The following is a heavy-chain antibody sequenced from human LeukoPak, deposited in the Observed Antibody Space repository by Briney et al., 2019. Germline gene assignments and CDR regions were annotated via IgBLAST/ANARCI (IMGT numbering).Heavy chain of an antibody. CDR3: ARSPSWSGYYTTYYFDY. CDR2: MHPNSGNT. D-gene: IGHD3-3*01. V-gene: IGHV1-8*01. Sequence: ASVKVSCKASGYTFTSYDINWVRQATVQGLEWMGWMHPNSGNTGYAQKFQGRVTVTRNTSISTAYMELGSLRSEDTAVYYCARSPSWSGYYTTYYFDYWGQGTLVTVSS. J-gene: IGHJ4*02. CDR1: GYTFTSYD.